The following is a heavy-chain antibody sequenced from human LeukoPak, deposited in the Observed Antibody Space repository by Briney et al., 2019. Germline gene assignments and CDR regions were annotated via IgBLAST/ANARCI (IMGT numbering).Heavy chain of an antibody. CDR3: ARGHYGMDV. V-gene: IGHV3-7*05. CDR1: GFKFKSYW. J-gene: IGHJ6*02. Sequence: GGSLRLSCAVSGFKFKSYWMSWVRQAPGRGLEWVATIKQDGSDRYYVDSVKGRVTISRDNTKNSMDLQMNSLRAEDTAVYYCARGHYGMDVWGQGTTVTVSS. CDR2: IKQDGSDR.